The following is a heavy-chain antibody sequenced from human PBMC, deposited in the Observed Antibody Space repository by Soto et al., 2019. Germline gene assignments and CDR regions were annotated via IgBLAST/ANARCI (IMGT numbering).Heavy chain of an antibody. V-gene: IGHV1-69*01. D-gene: IGHD1-26*01. CDR1: GGTFSSYS. Sequence: QVQLVQSGAEVKKPGSSVKVSCKASGGTFSSYSINCVRQAPGQGLEWMGEIIPIFGTANYAQKFQGRVTITADESTSTAYMELSSLRSEDTAVYYCARDGGRHSGGIDYWGQGPLVTVSS. CDR3: ARDGGRHSGGIDY. J-gene: IGHJ4*02. CDR2: IIPIFGTA.